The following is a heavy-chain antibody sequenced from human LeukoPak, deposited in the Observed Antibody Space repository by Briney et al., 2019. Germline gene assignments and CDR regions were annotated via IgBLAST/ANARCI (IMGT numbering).Heavy chain of an antibody. CDR3: ARARPSMYFDY. D-gene: IGHD6-6*01. V-gene: IGHV4-59*01. CDR1: GGSFSGYY. J-gene: IGHJ4*02. Sequence: SETLSLTCAVYGGSFSGYYWSWIRQPPGKGLEWIGQIYFSGSTNYNPSLKSRVTMLLDTSKNQFSLKLSSVTAADTAVYYCARARPSMYFDYWGQGTLVTVSS. CDR2: IYFSGST.